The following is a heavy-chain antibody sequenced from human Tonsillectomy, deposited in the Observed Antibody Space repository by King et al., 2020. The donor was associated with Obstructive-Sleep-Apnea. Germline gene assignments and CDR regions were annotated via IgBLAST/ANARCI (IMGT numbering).Heavy chain of an antibody. Sequence: TLKESVPTLVKPPQTLTLTCTFSGFSFSTSGGVVGWCRQAPVKALEWLALTYFGDDKRYSPSLKSRLTHNKDTSENQVVLTMTNMDPVDTATYYCAHRSSGGPSGFDYWGQGTLVTVSS. CDR2: TYFGDDK. CDR3: AHRSSGGPSGFDY. CDR1: GFSFSTSGGV. V-gene: IGHV2-5*02. D-gene: IGHD6-19*01. J-gene: IGHJ4*02.